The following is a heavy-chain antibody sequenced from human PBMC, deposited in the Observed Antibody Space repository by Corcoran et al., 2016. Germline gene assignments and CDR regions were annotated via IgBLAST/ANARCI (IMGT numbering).Heavy chain of an antibody. Sequence: QVQLVQSGAEVKKPGASVKVSCKASGYTFTSYYMHWVRQAPGQGLEWMGIINPSGGSTSYAQKFQGRVTMTRDTSTSTVYMELSSLRSEDTAVYYCASVQYSSSWYGGWFDPWGQGTLVTVSS. CDR2: INPSGGST. CDR1: GYTFTSYY. D-gene: IGHD6-13*01. CDR3: ASVQYSSSWYGGWFDP. J-gene: IGHJ5*02. V-gene: IGHV1-46*01.